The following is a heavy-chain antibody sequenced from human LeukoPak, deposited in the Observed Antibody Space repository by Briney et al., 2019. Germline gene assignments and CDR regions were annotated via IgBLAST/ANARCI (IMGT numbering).Heavy chain of an antibody. CDR2: ISGSGGST. J-gene: IGHJ4*02. Sequence: GGSLRLSCAASGFTFSSYAMSWVRQAPGKGLEWVSAISGSGGSTYYADSVKGRFTISGDNSKNTLYLQMNSLRAEDTAVYYCATGGGEWLFLGFDYWGQGTLVTVSS. CDR1: GFTFSSYA. CDR3: ATGGGEWLFLGFDY. V-gene: IGHV3-23*01. D-gene: IGHD3-3*01.